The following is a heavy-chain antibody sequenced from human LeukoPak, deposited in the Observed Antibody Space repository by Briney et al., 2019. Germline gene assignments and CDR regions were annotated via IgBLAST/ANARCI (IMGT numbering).Heavy chain of an antibody. CDR1: GFTFSNYA. J-gene: IGHJ4*02. D-gene: IGHD3-22*01. V-gene: IGHV3-30*02. Sequence: GGSLRLSCAASGFTFSNYAMHWVRQAPGKGLEWVAYIRYDGSSAYYADFVKGRFTISRDNSKNTLYLQMHSLRAEDTAVYYWAKDFDYDSSEGWGQGTLVTVSS. CDR3: AKDFDYDSSEG. CDR2: IRYDGSSA.